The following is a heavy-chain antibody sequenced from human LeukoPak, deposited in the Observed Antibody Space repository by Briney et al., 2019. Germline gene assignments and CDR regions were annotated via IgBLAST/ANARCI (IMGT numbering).Heavy chain of an antibody. V-gene: IGHV4-39*01. CDR2: IYYSGST. J-gene: IGHJ4*02. CDR1: GGSISSSSYY. D-gene: IGHD4-23*01. CDR3: ARRGYGGNSVY. Sequence: PSETLSLTCTVSGGSISSSSYYWGWIRQPPGKGLEWIGSIYYSGSTYYNPSLKSRVTISVDTSKNQFSLKLSSVTAADTAVYYCARRGYGGNSVYWGQGTLVTVSS.